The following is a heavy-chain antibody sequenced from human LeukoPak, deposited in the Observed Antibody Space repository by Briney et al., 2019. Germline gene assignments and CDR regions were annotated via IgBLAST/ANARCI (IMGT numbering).Heavy chain of an antibody. CDR1: GFTFSSYE. CDR2: ISSSGSTI. J-gene: IGHJ6*02. Sequence: GGSLRLSCAASGFTFSSYEMNWVRQAPGKGLEWVSYISSSGSTIYYADSVKGRFTIFRDNAKNSLYLQMNSLRAEDTAVYYCARDGCSGGSCYVYYYGMDVWGQGTTVTVSS. D-gene: IGHD2-15*01. CDR3: ARDGCSGGSCYVYYYGMDV. V-gene: IGHV3-48*03.